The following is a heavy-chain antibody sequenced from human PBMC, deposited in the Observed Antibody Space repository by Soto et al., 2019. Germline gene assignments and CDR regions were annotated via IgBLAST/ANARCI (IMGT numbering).Heavy chain of an antibody. Sequence: QVQLVQSGAEVKKPGSSVKVSCKASGDTFSSFAISWVRQAPVHGLEWMGGIIPIFRTPNYAQKFPGRVTITADEFTSTAYMELSSLRSEDTAVYYCARDKDREQLGGNYYYALDVWGQGTTVIVSS. D-gene: IGHD3-3*02. CDR1: GDTFSSFA. V-gene: IGHV1-69*12. CDR2: IIPIFRTP. CDR3: ARDKDREQLGGNYYYALDV. J-gene: IGHJ6*02.